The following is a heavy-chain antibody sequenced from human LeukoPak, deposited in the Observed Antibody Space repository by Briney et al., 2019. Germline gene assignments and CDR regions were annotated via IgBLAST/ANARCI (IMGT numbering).Heavy chain of an antibody. Sequence: SETLSLTCTVSGGSISSSSYYCGWIRQPPGKGLEWIGSIYYSGSTYYHPSLKSRVTISVDTSKNKFPLKLSSVTAADTAVYYCASTIFGVVIGIGAFDYWGQGTLVTVSS. CDR3: ASTIFGVVIGIGAFDY. D-gene: IGHD3-3*01. CDR1: GGSISSSSYY. V-gene: IGHV4-39*06. CDR2: IYYSGST. J-gene: IGHJ4*02.